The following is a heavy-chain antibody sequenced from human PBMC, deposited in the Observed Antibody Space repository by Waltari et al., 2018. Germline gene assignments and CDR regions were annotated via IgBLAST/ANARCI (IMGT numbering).Heavy chain of an antibody. Sequence: QVQLVQSGAEVKKPGASVTVSCKASGYTFTSYDINWVRQATGQGLEWMGWMNPNSGNTGYAQKFQGRVTITRNTSISTAYMELSSLRSEDTAVYYCARHRPPVGPYYYYGMDVWGQGTTVTVSS. J-gene: IGHJ6*02. CDR1: GYTFTSYD. D-gene: IGHD3-16*01. CDR2: MNPNSGNT. CDR3: ARHRPPVGPYYYYGMDV. V-gene: IGHV1-8*03.